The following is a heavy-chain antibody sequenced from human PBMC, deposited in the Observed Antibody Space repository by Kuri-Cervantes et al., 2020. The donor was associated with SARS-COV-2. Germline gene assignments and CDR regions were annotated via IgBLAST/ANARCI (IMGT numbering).Heavy chain of an antibody. D-gene: IGHD4-23*01. CDR2: ISSNGGST. J-gene: IGHJ4*02. CDR3: ARDGTVGY. V-gene: IGHV3-64*02. CDR1: GFTFSSYA. Sequence: LTCAASGFTFSSYAMHWVRQAPGKGLEYVSAISSNGGSTYYADSVKGRFTISRDNSKNTLYLQMGSLRAEDMAVYYCARDGTVGYWGQGTLVTVSS.